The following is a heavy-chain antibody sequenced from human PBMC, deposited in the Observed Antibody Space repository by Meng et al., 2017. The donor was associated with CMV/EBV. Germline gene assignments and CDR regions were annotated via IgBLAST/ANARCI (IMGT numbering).Heavy chain of an antibody. D-gene: IGHD6-13*01. V-gene: IGHV1-2*02. CDR3: ASHVYSSSWCTHYYYYYGMDV. J-gene: IGHJ6*02. CDR1: GYTFTGYY. CDR2: INPNSGGT. Sequence: ASVQVSCKASGYTFTGYYMHWVRQAPGQGLEWMGWINPNSGGTNYAQKFQGRVTMTRDTSISTAYMELSRLRSDDTAVYYCASHVYSSSWCTHYYYYYGMDVWGQGTTVTVSS.